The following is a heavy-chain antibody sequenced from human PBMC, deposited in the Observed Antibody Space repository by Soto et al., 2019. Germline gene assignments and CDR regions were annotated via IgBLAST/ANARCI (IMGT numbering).Heavy chain of an antibody. CDR1: GFTFSSYG. CDR2: ISYDGSNK. CDR3: ANSLLWFWEYAFYYYYGMDV. D-gene: IGHD3-10*01. J-gene: IGHJ6*02. V-gene: IGHV3-30*18. Sequence: QVQLVESGGGVVQPGRSLRLSCAASGFTFSSYGMHWVRQAPGKGLEWVAVISYDGSNKYYADSVKGRFTISRDNSKNTLYLQLNSLRAEDTAVYYCANSLLWFWEYAFYYYYGMDVWGQGTTVTVSS.